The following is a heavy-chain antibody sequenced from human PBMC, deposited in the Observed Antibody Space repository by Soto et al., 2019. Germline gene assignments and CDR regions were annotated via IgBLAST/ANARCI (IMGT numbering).Heavy chain of an antibody. J-gene: IGHJ4*02. CDR2: ISASGGST. Sequence: EVQLLDSGGGLVQPGGSLRLSCAASGFTFNNYAMSWVRQAPGKGLEWVSSISASGGSTNYADSVKGLFTISRDNSENTVYLQMNSMRAEDTAVYYCVKTRLAGGFDYWGQGSLVTVSS. D-gene: IGHD3-16*01. V-gene: IGHV3-23*01. CDR3: VKTRLAGGFDY. CDR1: GFTFNNYA.